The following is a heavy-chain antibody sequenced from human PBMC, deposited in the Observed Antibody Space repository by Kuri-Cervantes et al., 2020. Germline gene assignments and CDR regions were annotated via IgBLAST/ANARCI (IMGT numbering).Heavy chain of an antibody. CDR1: GFTFSSYS. D-gene: IGHD6-6*01. Sequence: GGSLRLSCAASGFTFSSYSMNWVRQAPGKGLEWVSGINWNGGSTGYADSVKGRFTISRDNAKNSLYLQMNSLRAEDTAVYYCARIKSSSTQYYYYYYMDVWGKGTTVTVSS. CDR3: ARIKSSSTQYYYYYYMDV. V-gene: IGHV3-20*04. J-gene: IGHJ6*03. CDR2: INWNGGST.